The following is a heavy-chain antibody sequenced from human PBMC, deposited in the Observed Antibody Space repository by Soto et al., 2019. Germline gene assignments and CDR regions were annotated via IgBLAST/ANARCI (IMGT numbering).Heavy chain of an antibody. D-gene: IGHD3-22*01. Sequence: GGSLRLSCAASGFTFSSYSMNWVRQAPGKGLEWVLSISSSSSYIYYADSVKGRFTISRDNAKNSLYLQMNSLRAEDTAVYYCARAKFDSSGYYYSSYYYGMDVWGQGTTVTVSS. CDR3: ARAKFDSSGYYYSSYYYGMDV. CDR2: ISSSSSYI. CDR1: GFTFSSYS. J-gene: IGHJ6*02. V-gene: IGHV3-21*01.